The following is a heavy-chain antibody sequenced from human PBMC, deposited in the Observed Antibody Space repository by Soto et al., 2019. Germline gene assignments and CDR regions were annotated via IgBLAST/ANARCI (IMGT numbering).Heavy chain of an antibody. CDR3: ARRWLPESDAFDI. V-gene: IGHV4-59*08. CDR1: GGSISSYY. J-gene: IGHJ3*02. D-gene: IGHD6-19*01. CDR2: IYYSGST. Sequence: SETLSLTCTVSGGSISSYYWSWIRRPPGKGLEWIGYIYYSGSTKYTPSLKSRVTISVDTSKNQFTLKLSSVTAADTAVYYCARRWLPESDAFDIWGQGTMVTVSS.